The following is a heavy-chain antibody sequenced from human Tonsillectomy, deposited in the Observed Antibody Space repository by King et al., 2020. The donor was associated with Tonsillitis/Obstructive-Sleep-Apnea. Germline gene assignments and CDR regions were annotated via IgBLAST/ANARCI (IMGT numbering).Heavy chain of an antibody. J-gene: IGHJ4*02. V-gene: IGHV3-15*01. CDR3: TTELSFYDRSGYYGGRPIDY. Sequence: VQLVESGGGLVKPGGSLRLSCAASGFTFTNAWMSWVRQAPGKGLEWVGRIKSKTDGGTTDYAAPVKGRFTIPRDDSKNTLYLQMNSLKTEDTAVYYCTTELSFYDRSGYYGGRPIDYWGQGTLVSVSS. CDR2: IKSKTDGGTT. D-gene: IGHD3-22*01. CDR1: GFTFTNAW.